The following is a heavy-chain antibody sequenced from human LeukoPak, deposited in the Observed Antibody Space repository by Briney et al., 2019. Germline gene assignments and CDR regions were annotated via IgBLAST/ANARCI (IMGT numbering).Heavy chain of an antibody. CDR1: GYTFTGYY. CDR2: IIPIFGTA. CDR3: AVHCGGDCYSGWFDP. Sequence: ASVKVSCKASGYTFTGYYMHWVRQAPGQGLEWMGGIIPIFGTANYAQKFQGRVTITADESTSTAYMELSSLRSEDTAVYYCAVHCGGDCYSGWFDPWGQGTLVTVSS. D-gene: IGHD2-21*02. J-gene: IGHJ5*02. V-gene: IGHV1-69*13.